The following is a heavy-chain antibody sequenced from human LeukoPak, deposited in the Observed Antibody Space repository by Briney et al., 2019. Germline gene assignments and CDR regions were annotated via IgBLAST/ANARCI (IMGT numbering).Heavy chain of an antibody. Sequence: GGSLRLSCAASGFTFDDYAMHWVRQAPGKGLEWVSGISWNSGSIGYADSVKGRFTISRDNAKNSLYLQMNSLRAEDTALYYCAKDIYDSSGYWGAFDYWGQGTLVTVSS. CDR3: AKDIYDSSGYWGAFDY. CDR2: ISWNSGSI. J-gene: IGHJ4*02. V-gene: IGHV3-9*01. CDR1: GFTFDDYA. D-gene: IGHD3-22*01.